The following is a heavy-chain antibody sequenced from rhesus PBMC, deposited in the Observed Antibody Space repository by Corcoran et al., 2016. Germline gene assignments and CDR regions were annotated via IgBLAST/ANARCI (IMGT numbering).Heavy chain of an antibody. D-gene: IGHD6-13*01. V-gene: IGHV4S9*01. CDR2: IYGGSGNT. Sequence: QVQLQESGPGLVKPSETLSLTCAVSGGSISDNSYWNWISQPPGQGLEWIGKIYGGSGNTYYNPSLKSRVSISKDTSKNQFSLKVSSVTAADTAVFYCARVGISAGHQGDLWGQGLLVTVSA. CDR3: ARVGISAGHQGDL. J-gene: IGHJ4*01. CDR1: GGSISDNSY.